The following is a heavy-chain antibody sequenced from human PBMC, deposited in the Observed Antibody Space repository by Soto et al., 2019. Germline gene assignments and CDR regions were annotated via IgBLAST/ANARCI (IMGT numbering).Heavy chain of an antibody. CDR2: ISYDGSNK. Sequence: GGSLRLSCAASGFTFSSYGMHWVRQAPGKGLEWVAVISYDGSNKYYADSVKGRFTISGDNSKNTLYLQMNSLRAEDTAVYYCAKDVEPEPYSSGWPQFRYYYYGMDVWGQGTTVTVS. V-gene: IGHV3-30*18. CDR3: AKDVEPEPYSSGWPQFRYYYYGMDV. D-gene: IGHD6-19*01. J-gene: IGHJ6*02. CDR1: GFTFSSYG.